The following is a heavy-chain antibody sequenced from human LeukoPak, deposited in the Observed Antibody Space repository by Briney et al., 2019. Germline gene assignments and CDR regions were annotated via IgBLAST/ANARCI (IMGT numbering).Heavy chain of an antibody. Sequence: GGSLRLSCAGSGFTFSSYSMNWVRQAPGKGLEWVSYISSSSSSIFYADSVKGRFTISRDNAKNSLYLQMNSLRVDDTAVYYCVRDQGGSSSHWGQGTLVTVSS. CDR2: ISSSSSSI. V-gene: IGHV3-48*04. CDR1: GFTFSSYS. CDR3: VRDQGGSSSH. D-gene: IGHD6-6*01. J-gene: IGHJ4*02.